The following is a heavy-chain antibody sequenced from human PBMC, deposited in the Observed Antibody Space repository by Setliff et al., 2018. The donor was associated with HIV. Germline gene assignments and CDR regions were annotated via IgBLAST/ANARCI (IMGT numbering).Heavy chain of an antibody. CDR3: ARDAPTVYANGWFDP. Sequence: SETLSLTCTVSSDSISSSYWTWIRQPPGQGLEWIGYVHHSGSTKYNASLRSRVTMSVDTSKNLFSLTLSSVTAADTAVYYCARDAPTVYANGWFDPWGQGTLVTVS. J-gene: IGHJ5*02. CDR2: VHHSGST. CDR1: SDSISSSY. V-gene: IGHV4-59*12. D-gene: IGHD2-8*01.